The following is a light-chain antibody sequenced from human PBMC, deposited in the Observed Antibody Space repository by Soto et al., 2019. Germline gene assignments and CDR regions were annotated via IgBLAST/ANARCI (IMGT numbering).Light chain of an antibody. J-gene: IGKJ4*01. Sequence: DIQLTQSPSFLSASVGDRVTITCRASQVISRYVAWYQQKPGRAPKLLIYAASSLQSGVPFRFSGSASGTEFNLTIRSLQPEDFATYYCQQLDSSLLTFGGGTKVEI. CDR2: AAS. CDR3: QQLDSSLLT. CDR1: QVISRY. V-gene: IGKV1-9*01.